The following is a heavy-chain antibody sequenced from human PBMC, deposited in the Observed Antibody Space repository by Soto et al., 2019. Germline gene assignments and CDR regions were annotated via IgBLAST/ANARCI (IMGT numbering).Heavy chain of an antibody. CDR2: IYWDDDK. V-gene: IGHV2-5*02. Sequence: QVTLKESGPTLVKPTQTLTLTCTFSGFSLSTSGVGVGWIRQPPGKALERLAFIYWDDDKRYSPSLKSRLTITKDTSKDQVVLTMTNMDPVDTATYYCAHGAAAGTYDYWGQGTLVTVSS. J-gene: IGHJ4*02. CDR1: GFSLSTSGVG. D-gene: IGHD6-13*01. CDR3: AHGAAAGTYDY.